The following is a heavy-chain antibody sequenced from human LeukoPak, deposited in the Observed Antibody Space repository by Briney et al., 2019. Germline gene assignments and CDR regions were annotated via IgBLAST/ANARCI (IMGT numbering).Heavy chain of an antibody. V-gene: IGHV1-2*02. CDR3: ARGYYFDY. J-gene: IGHJ4*02. CDR2: INPKSGGT. Sequence: ASVKVSCKASGYTFSGYYIHWVRQAPGQGLEWMGWINPKSGGTKDAQKFQGRVTMTRDTSTSTVYMELSSLRSEDTAVYYCARGYYFDYWGQGTLVTVSS. CDR1: GYTFSGYY.